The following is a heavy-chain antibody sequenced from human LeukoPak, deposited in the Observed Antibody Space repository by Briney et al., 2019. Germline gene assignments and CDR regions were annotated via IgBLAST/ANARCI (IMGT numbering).Heavy chain of an antibody. D-gene: IGHD6-19*01. CDR1: GGSISSYY. CDR3: ALAGGLDDAFDI. Sequence: SETLSLTCTVSGGSISSYYWSWIRQPPGKGLEWIGYIYYSGSTNYNPSLKSRVTISVDTSKNQFSLKLSSVTAADTAVYYCALAGGLDDAFDIWGQGTVVTVSS. CDR2: IYYSGST. J-gene: IGHJ3*02. V-gene: IGHV4-59*01.